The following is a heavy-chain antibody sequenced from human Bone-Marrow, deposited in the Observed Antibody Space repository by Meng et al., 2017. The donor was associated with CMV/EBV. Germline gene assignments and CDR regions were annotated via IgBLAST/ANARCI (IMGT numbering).Heavy chain of an antibody. D-gene: IGHD4-17*01. CDR1: GYTFTSYV. CDR3: AREEYEYGEYGMDV. V-gene: IGHV1-18*01. CDR2: ISAYNDNT. J-gene: IGHJ6*02. Sequence: ASVLVPRQASGYTFTSYVIGWVRQAPGQGLEWMGCISAYNDNTNYAQKLQGRATMTTDTPTSTAHRELRSLRSDATAVYYCAREEYEYGEYGMDVWGQGTTVTVSS.